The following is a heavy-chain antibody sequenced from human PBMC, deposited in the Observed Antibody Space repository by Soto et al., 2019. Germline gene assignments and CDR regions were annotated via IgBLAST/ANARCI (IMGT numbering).Heavy chain of an antibody. D-gene: IGHD5-12*01. J-gene: IGHJ5*02. CDR1: GDSITSGGYY. Sequence: SETLSLTCTVTGDSITSGGYYWSWIRQHPGKGLEWLGYIYGSGGSGSTYYNPSLKSRVTISVDTSKNQFSLKLSSVTAADTAVYYCARVRNFGGYELDWFDPWGQGTLVTVSS. V-gene: IGHV4-30-4*01. CDR3: ARVRNFGGYELDWFDP. CDR2: IYGSGGSGST.